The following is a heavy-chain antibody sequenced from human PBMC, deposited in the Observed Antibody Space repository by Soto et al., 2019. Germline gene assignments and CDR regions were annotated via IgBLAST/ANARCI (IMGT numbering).Heavy chain of an antibody. CDR2: IDPSDSYT. D-gene: IGHD2-15*01. J-gene: IGHJ6*02. V-gene: IGHV5-10-1*01. Sequence: GESLKISCKGSGYSFTSYWISWVRQMPGKGLEWMGRIDPSDSYTNYSPSFQGHVTISANKSISTAYLQWSSLKASDTAMYYCARHQGPVVYYGMDVWGQGTTVTVSS. CDR1: GYSFTSYW. CDR3: ARHQGPVVYYGMDV.